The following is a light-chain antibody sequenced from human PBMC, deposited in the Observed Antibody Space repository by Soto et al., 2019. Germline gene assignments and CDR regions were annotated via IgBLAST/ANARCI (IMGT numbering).Light chain of an antibody. CDR1: QSVGRN. V-gene: IGKV3-15*01. J-gene: IGKJ2*01. Sequence: EIVMTQSPVALSVSPGERAALSCRASQSVGRNFAWYQQRPGQAPRVLIYGTSTRATGVPARFSGSGSGTDFTLTSSSLQSEDFAVYYCQQYNNWAYTFGQGTRLEIK. CDR3: QQYNNWAYT. CDR2: GTS.